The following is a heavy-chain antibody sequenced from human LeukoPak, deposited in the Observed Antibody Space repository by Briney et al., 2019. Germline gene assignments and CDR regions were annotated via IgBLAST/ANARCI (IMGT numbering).Heavy chain of an antibody. CDR3: ARGLYYYGSGSQKSYFDY. Sequence: SETLSLTCAVYGGSFSGYYWSWIRQPPGKGLEWIGEINHSGSTNYNPSLKSRVTISVDTSKIQFSLKLSSVTAADTAVYYCARGLYYYGSGSQKSYFDYWGQGTLVTVSS. J-gene: IGHJ4*02. D-gene: IGHD3-10*01. CDR2: INHSGST. V-gene: IGHV4-34*01. CDR1: GGSFSGYY.